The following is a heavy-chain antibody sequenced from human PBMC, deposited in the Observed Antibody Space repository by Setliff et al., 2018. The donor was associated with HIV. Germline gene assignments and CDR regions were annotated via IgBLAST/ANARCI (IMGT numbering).Heavy chain of an antibody. D-gene: IGHD6-19*01. CDR2: INHSGST. J-gene: IGHJ4*02. Sequence: SETLSLTCAVYSGSFSGYYWSWIRQPPGKGLEWIGEINHSGSTNYNPSLKSRVTISIDTSKNQFSVKLNFVTAADTAVYYCAREQWPVTRGYFDSWGQGIMVTVSS. CDR1: SGSFSGYY. CDR3: AREQWPVTRGYFDS. V-gene: IGHV4-34*01.